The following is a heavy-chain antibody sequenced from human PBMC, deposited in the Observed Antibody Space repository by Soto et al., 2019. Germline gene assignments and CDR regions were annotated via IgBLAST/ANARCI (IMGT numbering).Heavy chain of an antibody. CDR3: ARGNELGYCSGGSCYSGHWFDP. CDR2: INPSGGST. V-gene: IGHV1-46*03. CDR1: GYTFTSYY. Sequence: AKVSCKASGYTFTSYYMHWLRQAHGQGLEWMGIINPSGGSTSYAQKFQGRVTMTRDTSTSTVYMELSSLRSEDTAVYYCARGNELGYCSGGSCYSGHWFDPWGQGTLVTVSS. D-gene: IGHD2-15*01. J-gene: IGHJ5*02.